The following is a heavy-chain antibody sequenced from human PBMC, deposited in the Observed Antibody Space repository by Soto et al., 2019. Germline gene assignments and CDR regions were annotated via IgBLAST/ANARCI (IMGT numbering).Heavy chain of an antibody. CDR2: VYHSGST. V-gene: IGHV4-4*02. J-gene: IGHJ4*02. D-gene: IGHD6-13*01. CDR3: AVPGAGDFDY. Sequence: PAETLSLTCAVSGASISTNNWWSVVRQPPGKGLEWIGEVYHSGSTNCNPSLKSRVTISIDKSKNQFSLRLTSMTAADTAVYYCAVPGAGDFDYWSQGTLVTVSS. CDR1: GASISTNNW.